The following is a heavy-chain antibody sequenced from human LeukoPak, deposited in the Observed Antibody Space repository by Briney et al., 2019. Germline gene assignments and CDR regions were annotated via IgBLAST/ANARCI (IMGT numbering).Heavy chain of an antibody. Sequence: SETLSLTCTVSGASITSHYWNWIRQPPGKGLEWIGNILYTGSTNYNPSLRGRVTMSVDPSKNHFSLALTSVTAADTAVYYCALSAGDWFDPWGQGTLVTVSS. CDR3: ALSAGDWFDP. J-gene: IGHJ5*02. CDR2: ILYTGST. V-gene: IGHV4-59*11. D-gene: IGHD1-26*01. CDR1: GASITSHY.